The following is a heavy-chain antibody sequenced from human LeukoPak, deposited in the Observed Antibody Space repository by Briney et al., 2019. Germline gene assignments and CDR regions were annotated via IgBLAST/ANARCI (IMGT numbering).Heavy chain of an antibody. D-gene: IGHD3-22*01. CDR1: GYNFNNYW. J-gene: IGHJ5*02. Sequence: GESLKISCKGSGYNFNNYWIGWVRQMPGKGLEWMGIIYPGDSNTRISPSFQGQVTISVDKTITTAYLQWRSLKASDTAMYYCARRLGYYDSSAYTPWGQGTLVTVSS. V-gene: IGHV5-51*01. CDR3: ARRLGYYDSSAYTP. CDR2: IYPGDSNT.